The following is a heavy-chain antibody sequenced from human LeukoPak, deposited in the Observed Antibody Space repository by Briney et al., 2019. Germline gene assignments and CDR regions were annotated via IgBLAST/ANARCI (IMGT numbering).Heavy chain of an antibody. CDR1: GFTFRIYS. J-gene: IGHJ4*02. CDR3: ARDKEGDSSWYPFDY. D-gene: IGHD6-13*01. V-gene: IGHV3-21*01. Sequence: GGSLRLSCAASGFTFRIYSMNWVRQAPGKGLEWVSSIRSSNDYIYYADSVKGRFTISRNNAKNSLYLHMNSLRAEDTAVYYCARDKEGDSSWYPFDYWGQGTLVTVSS. CDR2: IRSSNDYI.